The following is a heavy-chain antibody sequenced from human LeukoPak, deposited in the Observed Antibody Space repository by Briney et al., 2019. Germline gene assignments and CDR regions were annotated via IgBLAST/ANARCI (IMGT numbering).Heavy chain of an antibody. CDR2: INHSGST. J-gene: IGHJ5*02. Sequence: PSETLSLTCTVSGGSISSYYWSWIRQPPGKGLEWIGEINHSGSTNYNPSLKSRVTISVDTSKNQFSLKLSSVTAADTAVYYCARGRGYCSSTSCYGWFDPWGQGTLVTVSS. CDR3: ARGRGYCSSTSCYGWFDP. CDR1: GGSISSYY. D-gene: IGHD2-2*03. V-gene: IGHV4-34*01.